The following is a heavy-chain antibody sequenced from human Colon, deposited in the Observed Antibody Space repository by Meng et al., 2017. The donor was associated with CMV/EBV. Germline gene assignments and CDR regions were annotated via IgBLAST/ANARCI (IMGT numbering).Heavy chain of an antibody. CDR2: ISGNNGNT. CDR3: ARDGADCTTTTCSIDF. V-gene: IGHV1-18*01. J-gene: IGHJ4*02. D-gene: IGHD2/OR15-2a*01. CDR1: GYTFSNFG. Sequence: ASVKVSCKASGYTFSNFGISWVRQAPGQGLEWMGWISGNNGNTNFARKFRGRIAMTTDTSTTTAHMELRSLGPDDTAIYYCARDGADCTTTTCSIDFWGQGTLVTVSS.